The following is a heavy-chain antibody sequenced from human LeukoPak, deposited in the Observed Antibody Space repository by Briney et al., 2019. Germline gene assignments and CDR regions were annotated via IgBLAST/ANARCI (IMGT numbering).Heavy chain of an antibody. CDR2: IIPIFGTA. Sequence: SVKVSCKASGGTFSSYAISWVRQAPGQGLEWMGGIIPIFGTANYAQKFQGRVTITADESTSTAYMELSSLRSEDTAVYYCARVAIFGVVIGYYYYMDVWGKGTTVTVSS. V-gene: IGHV1-69*13. CDR1: GGTFSSYA. CDR3: ARVAIFGVVIGYYYYMDV. J-gene: IGHJ6*03. D-gene: IGHD3-3*01.